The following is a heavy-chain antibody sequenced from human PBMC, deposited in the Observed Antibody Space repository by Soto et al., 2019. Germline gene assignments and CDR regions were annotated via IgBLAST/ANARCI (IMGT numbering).Heavy chain of an antibody. V-gene: IGHV1-69*13. CDR1: GGTLSSNA. D-gene: IGHD3-22*01. CDR3: ARSYYYDSSGYYGTFDY. J-gene: IGHJ4*02. CDR2: IIPIFGTA. Sequence: GASVKVSSKAPGGTLSSNAISWVRQAPGQGLEWMGGIIPIFGTANYAQKFQGRVTITADESTSTAYMELSSLRSEDTAVYYCARSYYYDSSGYYGTFDYWGQGTLVTVSS.